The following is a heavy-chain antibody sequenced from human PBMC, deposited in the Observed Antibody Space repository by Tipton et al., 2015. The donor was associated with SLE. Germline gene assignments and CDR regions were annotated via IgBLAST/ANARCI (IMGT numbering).Heavy chain of an antibody. CDR1: GLIVSSNY. Sequence: SLRLSCVVSGLIVSSNYMSWVRQAPGKGLEWVSVIYGGGNTYYADSVKGRFTISRDNAKNSLYLQMNSLRAEDTAVYYCARGIEYGSGSYYPNLGYWGQGTLVTVSS. J-gene: IGHJ4*02. D-gene: IGHD3-10*01. V-gene: IGHV3-53*01. CDR3: ARGIEYGSGSYYPNLGY. CDR2: IYGGGNT.